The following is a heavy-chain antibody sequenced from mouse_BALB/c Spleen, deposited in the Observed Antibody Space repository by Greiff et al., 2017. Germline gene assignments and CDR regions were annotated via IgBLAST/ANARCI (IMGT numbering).Heavy chain of an antibody. D-gene: IGHD2-4*01. Sequence: VQLQQSGAELVRPGVSVKISCKATGYTFSSYWIEWVKQRPGHGLEWIGEILPGSGSTNYNEKFKGKATFTADTSSNTAYMQLSSLTSEDSAVYYCARGGGITTAWFAYWGQGTLVTVSA. V-gene: IGHV1-9*01. CDR3: ARGGGITTAWFAY. CDR2: ILPGSGST. CDR1: GYTFSSYW. J-gene: IGHJ3*01.